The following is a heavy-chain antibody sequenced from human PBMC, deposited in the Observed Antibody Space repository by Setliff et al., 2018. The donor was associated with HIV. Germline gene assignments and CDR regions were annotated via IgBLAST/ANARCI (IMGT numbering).Heavy chain of an antibody. CDR1: GSTFTDYY. J-gene: IGHJ4*02. CDR3: ARSFRGYSGSYFDY. D-gene: IGHD1-26*01. V-gene: IGHV1-46*01. CDR2: FNPSGDHT. Sequence: ASVKVSCKASGSTFTDYYMHWVRQAPGQGLEWMGVFNPSGDHTTYAQKFQGRVTTTADESTSTAYMELSSLRSEDTAVYYCARSFRGYSGSYFDYWGQGTLVTVSS.